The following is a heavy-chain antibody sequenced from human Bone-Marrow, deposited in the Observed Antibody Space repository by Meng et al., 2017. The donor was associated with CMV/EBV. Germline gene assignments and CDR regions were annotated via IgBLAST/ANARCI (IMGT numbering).Heavy chain of an antibody. CDR2: INPHSGGT. V-gene: IGHV1-2*02. Sequence: ASVKVSCKASENTFSGYYIHWVRQAPGQGLEWMRWINPHSGGTKYAQNFQGRVTMTRDTSISTAYMELSRLRSDDTAVYYCANPFYWGQGTLVTVSS. J-gene: IGHJ4*02. CDR1: ENTFSGYY. CDR3: ANPFY.